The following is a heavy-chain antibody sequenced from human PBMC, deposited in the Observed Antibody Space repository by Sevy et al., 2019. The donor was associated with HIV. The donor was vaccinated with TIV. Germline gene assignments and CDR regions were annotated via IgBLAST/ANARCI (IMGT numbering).Heavy chain of an antibody. J-gene: IGHJ2*01. D-gene: IGHD2-15*01. V-gene: IGHV4-59*01. CDR2: IYYSGNT. CDR1: GGSISSYY. CDR3: ARGGVLWYWYFDL. Sequence: SETLSLTCTASGGSISSYYRSWIRQPPGKGLEWIGYIYYSGNTNYNPSLKSRFTISVDTSKNQFSLKLSSVTAADTDVYYCARGGVLWYWYFDLWGRGTLVTVSS.